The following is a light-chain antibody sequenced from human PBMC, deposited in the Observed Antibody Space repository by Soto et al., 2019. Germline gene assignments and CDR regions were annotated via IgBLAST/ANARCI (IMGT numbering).Light chain of an antibody. Sequence: DIQMTQSPSTLYASVGDRVTITCRASKSISSWLAWYQQKPGKAPKLLIYDASSLESGVPSRFSGSGSGTEFTLTISSLQPDDFATYYCQQYNSYSTFGQGTKVEIK. CDR3: QQYNSYST. J-gene: IGKJ1*01. CDR1: KSISSW. CDR2: DAS. V-gene: IGKV1-5*01.